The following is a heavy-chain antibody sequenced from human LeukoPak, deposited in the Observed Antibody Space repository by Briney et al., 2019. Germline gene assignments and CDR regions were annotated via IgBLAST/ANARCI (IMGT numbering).Heavy chain of an antibody. CDR3: AKRGSSSLDY. Sequence: GGSLRLSCAASGFTFSSYAMSWVRQAPGKGLEWVSAISGGGGSTYYADSVKGRFTISRDNSKNTLYLQMSSLRAEDTAVYYCAKRGSSSLDYWGQGTLVTVSS. CDR2: ISGGGGST. V-gene: IGHV3-23*01. CDR1: GFTFSSYA. D-gene: IGHD6-6*01. J-gene: IGHJ4*02.